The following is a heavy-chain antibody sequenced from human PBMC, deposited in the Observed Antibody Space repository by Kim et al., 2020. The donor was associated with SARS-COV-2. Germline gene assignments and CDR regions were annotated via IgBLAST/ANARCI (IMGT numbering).Heavy chain of an antibody. J-gene: IGHJ6*02. CDR1: GGSISSGSYY. CDR2: IYTSGST. D-gene: IGHD1-26*01. CDR3: AREHSGSNLGYYYYYYGMDV. V-gene: IGHV4-61*02. Sequence: SETLSLTCTVSGGSISSGSYYWSWIRQPAGKGLEWIGRIYTSGSTNYNPSLKSRVTISVDTSKNQFSLKLSSVTAADTAVYYCAREHSGSNLGYYYYYYGMDVWGQGTTVTVSS.